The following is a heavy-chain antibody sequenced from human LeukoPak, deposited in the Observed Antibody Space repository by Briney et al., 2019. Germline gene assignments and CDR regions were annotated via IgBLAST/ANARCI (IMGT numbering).Heavy chain of an antibody. V-gene: IGHV3-48*03. Sequence: GGSLRLSCAASGFTFSSYEMNWVRQAPGKGLEWVSYISSRGTTTYYADSVKGRFTISRDNSKNTLYLQMNSLRAEDTAVYYCAKMEVWAVAGTIDYWGQGTLVTVSS. D-gene: IGHD6-19*01. CDR3: AKMEVWAVAGTIDY. J-gene: IGHJ4*02. CDR1: GFTFSSYE. CDR2: ISSRGTTT.